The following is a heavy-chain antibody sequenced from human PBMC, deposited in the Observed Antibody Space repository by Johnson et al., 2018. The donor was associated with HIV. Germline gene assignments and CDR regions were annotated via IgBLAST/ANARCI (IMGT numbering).Heavy chain of an antibody. CDR3: ANSRVEARYSSGGGRLVKPDDAFDI. D-gene: IGHD6-19*01. CDR1: GFTFSSYG. J-gene: IGHJ3*02. Sequence: QVQLVESGGGVVQPGGSLRLSCAASGFTFSSYGMHWVRQAPGKGLEWVAFIRYDGSNKYYADSVKCRFTISRDNSKNTLYLQMNSLRAEDTAVYYCANSRVEARYSSGGGRLVKPDDAFDIWGQGTMVTVSS. CDR2: IRYDGSNK. V-gene: IGHV3-30*02.